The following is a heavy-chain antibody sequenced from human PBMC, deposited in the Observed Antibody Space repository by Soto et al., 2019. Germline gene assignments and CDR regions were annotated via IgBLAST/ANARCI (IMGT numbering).Heavy chain of an antibody. CDR2: IYYSGST. V-gene: IGHV4-61*01. CDR3: ARDKYSSGWTGDYFDY. D-gene: IGHD6-19*01. J-gene: IGHJ4*02. CDR1: GGSVSSGSYY. Sequence: QVQLQESGPGLVKPSETLSLTCTVSGGSVSSGSYYWSWIRQPPGKGLEWIGYIYYSGSTNYNPSLKSRVTISVDTSKNQFSLKLSSVTAADTAVYYCARDKYSSGWTGDYFDYWGQGTLVTVSS.